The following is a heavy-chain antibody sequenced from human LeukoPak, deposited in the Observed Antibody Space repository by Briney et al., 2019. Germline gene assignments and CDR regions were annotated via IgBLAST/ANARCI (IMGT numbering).Heavy chain of an antibody. Sequence: GESLKISCKGSGYRFSAYWIAWVRQMPGKGLEWMGIIYPDDSDTRYSPSFQGQVTISADKSVSTAYLQWSSLKATDTAMYFCARPNITSYYDSRGYDAFDVWGQGTIVTVSS. CDR1: GYRFSAYW. J-gene: IGHJ3*01. CDR2: IYPDDSDT. V-gene: IGHV5-51*01. CDR3: ARPNITSYYDSRGYDAFDV. D-gene: IGHD3-22*01.